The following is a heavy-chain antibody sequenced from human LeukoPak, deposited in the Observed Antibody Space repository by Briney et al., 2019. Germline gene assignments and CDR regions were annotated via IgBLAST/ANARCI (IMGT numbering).Heavy chain of an antibody. D-gene: IGHD2-2*01. V-gene: IGHV4-34*01. CDR2: INHSGST. Sequence: SETLSLTCAVYGGSFSGYYWSWIRQPPGKGLEWIGEINHSGSTNYNPSLKSRVTISVDTSKNQFSLKLSSVTAADTAVYYCARDPWVDLVSVAAAISFDCWGQGTLVTVSS. CDR1: GGSFSGYY. CDR3: ARDPWVDLVSVAAAISFDC. J-gene: IGHJ4*02.